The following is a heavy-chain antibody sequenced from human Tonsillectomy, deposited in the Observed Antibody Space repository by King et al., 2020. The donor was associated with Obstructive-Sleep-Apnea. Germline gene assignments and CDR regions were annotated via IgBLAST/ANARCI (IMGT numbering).Heavy chain of an antibody. CDR3: ARDSASGAVGCIRYYYYYGMDV. CDR2: IKQDGSEK. Sequence: VQLVESGGGLVQPGGSLRLSCAASGFTFSSYWMSWVRQAPGKGLEWVANIKQDGSEKYYVDSVKGRFTISRDNAKNSLYLQMNSLRAEDTAVYYCARDSASGAVGCIRYYYYYGMDVWGQGTTVTVSS. D-gene: IGHD6-19*01. J-gene: IGHJ6*02. CDR1: GFTFSSYW. V-gene: IGHV3-7*01.